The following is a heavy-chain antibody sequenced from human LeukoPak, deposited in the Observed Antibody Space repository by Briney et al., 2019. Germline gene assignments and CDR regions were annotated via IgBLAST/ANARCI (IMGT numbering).Heavy chain of an antibody. Sequence: TGVSLRLSCVASGFTFSTYAMSWVRQAPGHELKWFSVISGSCGSTYYADSVKGRFTISRDNSKNTMYLQMNRLRVEDTAVYYCAKLGGDHRGPFDIWGQGTMVTVSS. CDR2: ISGSCGST. CDR1: GFTFSTYA. CDR3: AKLGGDHRGPFDI. J-gene: IGHJ3*02. V-gene: IGHV3-23*01. D-gene: IGHD4-23*01.